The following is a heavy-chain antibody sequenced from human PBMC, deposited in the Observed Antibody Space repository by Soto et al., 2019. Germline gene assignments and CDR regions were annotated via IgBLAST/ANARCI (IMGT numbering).Heavy chain of an antibody. J-gene: IGHJ6*02. D-gene: IGHD2-2*01. CDR3: ARYIPGVRYYGMDV. CDR2: IGESGTPT. Sequence: GGSMRLSCAASGLTFSSYAMKWVRQAPGKGLEWVSLIGESGTPTYYADSVKGRFTISRDNSGNTLFLEMYSLRAEDTAVYYCARYIPGVRYYGMDVWGQGTTVTVSS. CDR1: GLTFSSYA. V-gene: IGHV3-23*01.